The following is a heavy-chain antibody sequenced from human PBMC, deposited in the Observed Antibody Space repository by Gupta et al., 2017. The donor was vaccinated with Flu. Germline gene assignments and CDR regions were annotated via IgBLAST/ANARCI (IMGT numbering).Heavy chain of an antibody. CDR1: Y. Sequence: YIHWGRQAPGQGLEWMGRNNPNSGGTKYALKFQGRVTMTSDTSINTAYMELSSLRSDDTAVYYCARVQYCSTTSCYEPFDSWGQGTQVTVSS. CDR2: NNPNSGGT. V-gene: IGHV1-2*06. CDR3: ARVQYCSTTSCYEPFDS. J-gene: IGHJ4*02. D-gene: IGHD2-2*01.